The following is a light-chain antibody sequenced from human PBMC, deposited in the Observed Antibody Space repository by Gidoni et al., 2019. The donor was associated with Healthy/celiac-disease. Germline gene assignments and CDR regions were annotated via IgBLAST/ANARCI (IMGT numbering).Light chain of an antibody. J-gene: IGKJ3*01. CDR3: QQSYSTLLT. CDR1: QSISSY. Sequence: DIQMTQSPSSLSASVGDRVTITCRASQSISSYLNLYQQKPGKAPKLLIYAASSLQSGVPSRFSGSGSGTDFTLTISSLQPEDFATYYCQQSYSTLLTFGPGTKVDIK. CDR2: AAS. V-gene: IGKV1-39*01.